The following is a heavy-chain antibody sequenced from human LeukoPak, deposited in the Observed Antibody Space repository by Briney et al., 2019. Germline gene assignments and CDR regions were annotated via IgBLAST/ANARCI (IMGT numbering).Heavy chain of an antibody. CDR2: IYYRGSI. CDR3: ARGGYDFWSGYGKFDY. V-gene: IGHV4-59*01. CDR1: GGSISSYY. Sequence: LETLSLTCTVSGGSISSYYWSWIRQPPGKGLEWIGYIYYRGSINYNPSLKSRVTISVDTSKNQFSLKLSSVTAADTAVYYCARGGYDFWSGYGKFDYWGQGTLVTVSS. D-gene: IGHD3-3*01. J-gene: IGHJ4*02.